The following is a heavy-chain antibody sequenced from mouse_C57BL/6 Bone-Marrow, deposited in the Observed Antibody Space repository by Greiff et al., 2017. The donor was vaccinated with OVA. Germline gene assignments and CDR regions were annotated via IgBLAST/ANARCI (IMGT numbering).Heavy chain of an antibody. CDR1: GYTFPSYW. D-gene: IGHD2-3*01. Sequence: VQLQQSGAELAKPGASVTLSCKASGYTFPSYWMHWVKQRPGQGLEWIGYINPSSGYTTYNQKFKDKATLTADKSSSTAYMQLSSLTYEDSAVYYCASHDGYYYAMDYWGQGTSVTVSS. V-gene: IGHV1-7*01. J-gene: IGHJ4*01. CDR2: INPSSGYT. CDR3: ASHDGYYYAMDY.